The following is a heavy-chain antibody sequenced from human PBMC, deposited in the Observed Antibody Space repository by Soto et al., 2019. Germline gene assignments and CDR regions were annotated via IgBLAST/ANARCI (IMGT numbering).Heavy chain of an antibody. Sequence: ASETLSLTCDVSGGSVSSYNWYNWVRQPPGKGLEWIGEIFHSGLINYNPSLKSRVTISLDQSKNQFSLWLTSVTAADTAVYYCARGGGYYLDYWGRGILVTVSS. CDR1: GGSVSSYNW. CDR3: ARGGGYYLDY. J-gene: IGHJ4*02. V-gene: IGHV4-4*02. CDR2: IFHSGLI. D-gene: IGHD3-16*01.